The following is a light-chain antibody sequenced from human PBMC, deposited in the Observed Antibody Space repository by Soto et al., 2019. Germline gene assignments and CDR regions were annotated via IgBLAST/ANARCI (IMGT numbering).Light chain of an antibody. CDR3: QQYNSYLTWT. CDR1: QSISSW. CDR2: KAS. V-gene: IGKV1-5*03. Sequence: DIQMTQSPSALSASVGDRVTITCRASQSISSWLAWYQQKPGKAPKLLIYKASSLESGVPSRFSGSGSGTEFTLTISSLQPDDFATYYCQQYNSYLTWTFGQGTTGDIK. J-gene: IGKJ1*01.